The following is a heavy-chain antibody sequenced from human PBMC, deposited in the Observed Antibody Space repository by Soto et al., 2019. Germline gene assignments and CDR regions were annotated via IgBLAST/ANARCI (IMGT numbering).Heavy chain of an antibody. Sequence: QVQLQESGPGLVKPSQTLSLTCTVSGGSISSGGYYWSWIRQHPGKGLEWIGYIYYSGSTYYNPSLKSRVTISVDTSKNQSSLKLSSVTAADTAVYYCARGTHDYGDYVSYPSCGFDPWGQGTLVTVSS. V-gene: IGHV4-31*03. J-gene: IGHJ5*02. CDR3: ARGTHDYGDYVSYPSCGFDP. CDR2: IYYSGST. D-gene: IGHD4-17*01. CDR1: GGSISSGGYY.